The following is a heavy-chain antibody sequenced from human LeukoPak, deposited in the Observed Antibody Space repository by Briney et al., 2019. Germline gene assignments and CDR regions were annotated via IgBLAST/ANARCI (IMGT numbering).Heavy chain of an antibody. CDR3: ARDQSGSNYKAGAFDI. CDR1: GFTSSSYS. J-gene: IGHJ3*02. CDR2: ISSSSSTI. D-gene: IGHD4-11*01. V-gene: IGHV3-48*01. Sequence: GGSLRLSCAASGFTSSSYSMNWVRQAPGKGLEWVSYISSSSSTIYYADSVKGRFTISRDNAKNSLYLQMNSLRAEDTAVYYCARDQSGSNYKAGAFDIWGQGTMVTASS.